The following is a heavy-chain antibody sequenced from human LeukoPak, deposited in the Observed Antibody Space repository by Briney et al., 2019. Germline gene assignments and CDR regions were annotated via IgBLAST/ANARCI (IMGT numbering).Heavy chain of an antibody. Sequence: GGSLRLSCAASGFTFSSYSMNWVRQAPGKGLEWVSSISSSSSYIYYADSVKGRFTISRDNAKNSLYLQMNSLRAEDTAVYYCARGRSDLTGDYFDYWGQGTLVTVSS. CDR3: ARGRSDLTGDYFDY. D-gene: IGHD3-9*01. V-gene: IGHV3-21*04. CDR2: ISSSSSYI. CDR1: GFTFSSYS. J-gene: IGHJ4*02.